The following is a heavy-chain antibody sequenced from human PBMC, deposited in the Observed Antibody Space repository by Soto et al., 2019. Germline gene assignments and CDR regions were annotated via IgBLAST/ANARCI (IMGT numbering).Heavy chain of an antibody. CDR1: GGSITSDY. CDR3: GRHGFLVPMIGTYWFDC. J-gene: IGHJ5*01. Sequence: PSETLSLTCTVSGGSITSDYWSWIRQSPGKGLEWIAFIFYTGITNYYPSLRRRVTISVETTTNQCSLLMNSVTAADTAAHYCGRHGFLVPMIGTYWFDCCDRGHRITVAS. D-gene: IGHD3-22*01. V-gene: IGHV4-59*01. CDR2: IFYTGIT.